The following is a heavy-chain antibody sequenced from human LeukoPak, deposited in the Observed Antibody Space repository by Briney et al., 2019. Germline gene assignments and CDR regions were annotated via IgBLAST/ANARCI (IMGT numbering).Heavy chain of an antibody. V-gene: IGHV4-31*03. CDR3: ARDYSRGYAWFDP. CDR2: IYYSGSA. CDR1: GDSISSGGYY. Sequence: PSETLSLTCTVSGDSISSGGYYWSWIRQHPGKGLEWIGYIYYSGSAYYNPFLTSRVSISVDTSKNQFPLKLTCVAAADTALYFCARDYSRGYAWFDPWGQGILVTVSS. J-gene: IGHJ5*02. D-gene: IGHD5-12*01.